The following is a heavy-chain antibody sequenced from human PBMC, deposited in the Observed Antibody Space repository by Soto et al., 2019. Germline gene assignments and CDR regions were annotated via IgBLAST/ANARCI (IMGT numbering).Heavy chain of an antibody. CDR1: GYTLTELS. CDR2: FDPEDGET. D-gene: IGHD2-15*01. V-gene: IGHV1-24*01. Sequence: ASVKVSCKVSGYTLTELSMHWVRQAPGKGLEWMGGFDPEDGETIYAQKFQGRVTMTEDTSTDTAYMELSSLRSGDTAVYYCATKDREVAEGYSPAFDIWGQGTMVTVSS. CDR3: ATKDREVAEGYSPAFDI. J-gene: IGHJ3*02.